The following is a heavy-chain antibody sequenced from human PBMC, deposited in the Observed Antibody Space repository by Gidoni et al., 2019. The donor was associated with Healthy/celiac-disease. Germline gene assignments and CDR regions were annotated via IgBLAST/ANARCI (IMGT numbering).Heavy chain of an antibody. V-gene: IGHV1-46*01. J-gene: IGHJ4*02. CDR2: SNPSGSST. D-gene: IGHD6-19*01. CDR3: ARDLRPLDDSSGWSAFDY. CDR1: GYTLTSYY. Sequence: QVQLVQSGAEVKKPGASVTVSCQASGYTLTSYYMHWVRQAHGQGLEGKGISNPSGSSTSYAQKYQGRVTMTRDTSTSTVYMEPISLRSEDTAVYYWARDLRPLDDSSGWSAFDYWGQGTLVTVSS.